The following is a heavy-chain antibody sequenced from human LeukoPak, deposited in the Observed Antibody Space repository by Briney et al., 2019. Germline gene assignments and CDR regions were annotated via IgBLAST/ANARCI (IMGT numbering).Heavy chain of an antibody. CDR1: GGTFNSYA. CDR2: IIPIFGTA. Sequence: ASVKVSCKASGGTFNSYAISRVRQAPGQGLEWMGGIIPIFGTANYAQKFQGRVTITTDESTSTAYMELSSLRSEDTAVYYCARDSQYSSGWYEHYYYMDVWGKGTTVTVSS. D-gene: IGHD6-19*01. V-gene: IGHV1-69*05. J-gene: IGHJ6*03. CDR3: ARDSQYSSGWYEHYYYMDV.